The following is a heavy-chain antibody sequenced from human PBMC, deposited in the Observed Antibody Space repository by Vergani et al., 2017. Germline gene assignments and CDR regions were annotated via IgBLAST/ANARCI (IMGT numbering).Heavy chain of an antibody. CDR3: ASFGRGYPFDY. V-gene: IGHV1-69*01. CDR2: IIPIFGTA. CDR1: GYTFTGYY. D-gene: IGHD3-22*01. Sequence: QVQLVQSGAEVKKPGASVKVSCKASGYTFTGYYMHWVRQAPGQGLEWMGWIIPIFGTANYAQKFQGRVTITADESTSTAYMELSSLRSEDTAVYYCASFGRGYPFDYWGQGTLVTVSS. J-gene: IGHJ4*02.